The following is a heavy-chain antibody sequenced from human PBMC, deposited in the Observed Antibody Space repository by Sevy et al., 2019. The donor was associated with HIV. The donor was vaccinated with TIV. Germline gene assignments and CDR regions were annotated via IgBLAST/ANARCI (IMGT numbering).Heavy chain of an antibody. D-gene: IGHD7-27*01. Sequence: GGSLRLSCAASGFTFSDYYMSWIRQAPGKGLEWVAYINGGSDISHAAASVRGRFTISRDNGKNSLYLQMNSLTVEDTAVYYCVRENWGNYGASGWFDPWGQGTLVTVSS. CDR1: GFTFSDYY. CDR2: INGGSDIS. J-gene: IGHJ5*02. CDR3: VRENWGNYGASGWFDP. V-gene: IGHV3-11*01.